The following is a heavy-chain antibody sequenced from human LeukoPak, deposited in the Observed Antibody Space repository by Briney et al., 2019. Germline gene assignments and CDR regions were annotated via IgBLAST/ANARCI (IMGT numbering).Heavy chain of an antibody. V-gene: IGHV1-69*13. J-gene: IGHJ1*01. CDR2: SSPISGTT. D-gene: IGHD5-24*01. Sequence: ASVKVSCKASGGTFNSYGISWVRQAPGQGLEWMGGSSPISGTTNFAQKFQGRLTITADESTSMVYMELNGLRAEDTAVYYCAREGPVGSDGFWGQGTLVTVPS. CDR1: GGTFNSYG. CDR3: AREGPVGSDGF.